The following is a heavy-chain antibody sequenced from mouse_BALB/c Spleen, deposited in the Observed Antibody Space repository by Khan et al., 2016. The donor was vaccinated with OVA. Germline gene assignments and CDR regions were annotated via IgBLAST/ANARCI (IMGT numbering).Heavy chain of an antibody. V-gene: IGHV2-2*02. Sequence: VQLQESGPGLVQPSQSLSITCTVSVFSLSNYGVHWVRQSPGKGLEWLGVIWSGGSTDFNAAFISRLSINKDNSKSQVFFKMNSLQTNDSAIYYCARGGLPFAYWGQGTLVTVSA. J-gene: IGHJ3*01. CDR3: ARGGLPFAY. D-gene: IGHD2-13*01. CDR1: VFSLSNYG. CDR2: IWSGGST.